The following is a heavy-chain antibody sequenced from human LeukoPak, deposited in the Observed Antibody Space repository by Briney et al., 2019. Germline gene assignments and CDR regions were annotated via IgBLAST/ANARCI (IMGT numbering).Heavy chain of an antibody. D-gene: IGHD1-26*01. CDR3: ARDSGVG. Sequence: QPGGSLRLSCAASGFTFSSYGMHWVRQAPGKGLECVAVISYDGSNKYYTDSVKGRFTISRDNSKNTLYLQMNSLRAEDTAVFYCARDSGVGWGQGTLVTVSS. CDR2: ISYDGSNK. CDR1: GFTFSSYG. V-gene: IGHV3-30*03. J-gene: IGHJ4*02.